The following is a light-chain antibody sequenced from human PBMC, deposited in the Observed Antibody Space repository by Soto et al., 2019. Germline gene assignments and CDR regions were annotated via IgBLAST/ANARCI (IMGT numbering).Light chain of an antibody. V-gene: IGKV3D-20*02. J-gene: IGKJ4*01. CDR2: GAS. CDR1: QSVSSSY. CDR3: QQRVNWPPT. Sequence: EIVLTQSPGTLSLSPGERATLSCRASQSVSSSYLAWYQQKPGQAPRLLIYGASSRATGIPDRFSGSGSGTDFTLIISNLEPEDFAVYYCQQRVNWPPTFGGGTKVDIK.